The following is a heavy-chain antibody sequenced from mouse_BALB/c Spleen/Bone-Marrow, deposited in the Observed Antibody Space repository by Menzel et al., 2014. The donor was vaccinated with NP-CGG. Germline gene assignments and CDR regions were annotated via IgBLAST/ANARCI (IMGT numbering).Heavy chain of an antibody. J-gene: IGHJ2*01. V-gene: IGHV14-4*02. D-gene: IGHD2-1*01. CDR3: NEGYGNYGY. Sequence: EVQRVESGAELVRSGASVKPSCTASGFNIKDYYMHWVKQRPEKGLEWIGWIDPENGDTEYAPKFQGKATMTADTSSNTAYLQLSSLTSEDTAVYYCNEGYGNYGYWGQGTTLTVSS. CDR1: GFNIKDYY. CDR2: IDPENGDT.